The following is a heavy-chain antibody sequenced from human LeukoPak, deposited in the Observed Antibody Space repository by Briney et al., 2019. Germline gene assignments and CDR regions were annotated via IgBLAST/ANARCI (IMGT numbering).Heavy chain of an antibody. J-gene: IGHJ6*03. D-gene: IGHD6-6*01. CDR1: GFTFSDYY. V-gene: IGHV4-39*01. Sequence: GSLRLSCAASGFTFSDYYMSWIRQPPGKGLEWIGSIYYSGSAYYNPSLKSRVTISVDTSKNQFSLKLSSVTAADTAVYYCARRRQLLYYYYMDVWGKGTTVTVSS. CDR3: ARRRQLLYYYYMDV. CDR2: IYYSGSA.